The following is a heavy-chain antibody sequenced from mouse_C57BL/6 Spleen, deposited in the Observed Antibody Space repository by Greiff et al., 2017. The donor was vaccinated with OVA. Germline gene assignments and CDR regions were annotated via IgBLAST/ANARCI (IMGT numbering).Heavy chain of an antibody. Sequence: QVHVKQSGPELVKPGASVKISCKASGYAFSSSWMNWVKQRPGKGLEWIGRIYPGDGDTNYNGKFKGKATLTADKSSSTAYMQLSSLTSEDSAVYFCARSLYDGYYSYAMDYWGQGTSVTVSS. J-gene: IGHJ4*01. CDR2: IYPGDGDT. CDR3: ARSLYDGYYSYAMDY. V-gene: IGHV1-82*01. D-gene: IGHD2-3*01. CDR1: GYAFSSSW.